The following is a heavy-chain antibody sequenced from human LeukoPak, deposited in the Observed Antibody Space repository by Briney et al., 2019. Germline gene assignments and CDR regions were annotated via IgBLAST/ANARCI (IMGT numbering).Heavy chain of an antibody. V-gene: IGHV1-18*01. J-gene: IGHJ3*02. CDR2: ISAYNGNT. CDR1: GYTFTSYA. D-gene: IGHD3-22*01. CDR3: ARDPPPYYYDSKDAFDI. Sequence: ASVKVSCKASGYTFTSYAMNWVRQAPGQGLEWMGWISAYNGNTNYAQKLQGRVTMTTDTSTSTAYMELRSLRSDDTAVYYCARDPPPYYYDSKDAFDIWGQGTMVTVSS.